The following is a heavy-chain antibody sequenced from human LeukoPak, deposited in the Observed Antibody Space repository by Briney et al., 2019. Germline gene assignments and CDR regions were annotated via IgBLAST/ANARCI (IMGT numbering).Heavy chain of an antibody. V-gene: IGHV3-74*01. D-gene: IGHD2-8*02. CDR3: TRVQAGRSGLMDV. CDR1: GFTVSDYW. Sequence: SGGCLRLSCAASGFTVSDYWIQWVRHVPGEGLVWVSRIDPDGSTTNYADSVKGRFTTSRDNAKNTLYLQMNILRAEDTALYYCTRVQAGRSGLMDVWGRGTTVTVSS. CDR2: IDPDGSTT. J-gene: IGHJ6*02.